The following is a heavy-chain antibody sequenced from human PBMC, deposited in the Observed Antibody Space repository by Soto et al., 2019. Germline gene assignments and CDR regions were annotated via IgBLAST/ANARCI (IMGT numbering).Heavy chain of an antibody. D-gene: IGHD1-20*01. J-gene: IGHJ4*02. CDR2: INHSGST. Sequence: PGGSLRLSCSASGFTFSSYSMNWVRHAPGKGLEWIGEINHSGSTNYNPSLKSRVTISVDTSKNQFSLKLSSVTAADTAVYYCASLVYNWNVRQDYWGQGTLVTVSS. CDR1: GFTFSSYS. CDR3: ASLVYNWNVRQDY. V-gene: IGHV4-34*01.